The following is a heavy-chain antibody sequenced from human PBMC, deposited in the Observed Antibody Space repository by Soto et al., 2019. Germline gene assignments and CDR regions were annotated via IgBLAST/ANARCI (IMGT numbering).Heavy chain of an antibody. D-gene: IGHD1-20*01. Sequence: XGTLALTFTVSGGSVTNSSFYGGWIRQSPGKGLEWIGSVYYRGRSYSKSSVKSRVTISVDTSKNQFSLNLNSVTASDTAVYFCVSKRTNVITQAYFDLWGPGALVTVSS. V-gene: IGHV4-39*01. CDR1: GGSVTNSSFY. CDR3: VSKRTNVITQAYFDL. J-gene: IGHJ4*02. CDR2: VYYRGRS.